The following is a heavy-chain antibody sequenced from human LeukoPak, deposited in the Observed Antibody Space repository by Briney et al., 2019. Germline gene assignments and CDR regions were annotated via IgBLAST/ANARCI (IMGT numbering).Heavy chain of an antibody. Sequence: LGASLEISWKGSGSIFTSYWISWGRQMPGKGLEWMGRIDPSDSYTNYSPSFQGHVTISADKSISTAYLQWSSLKASDTAMYYGAVGDYGPSGMDVWGKGSTVTVSS. J-gene: IGHJ6*04. D-gene: IGHD4-17*01. CDR1: GSIFTSYW. V-gene: IGHV5-10-1*01. CDR2: IDPSDSYT. CDR3: AVGDYGPSGMDV.